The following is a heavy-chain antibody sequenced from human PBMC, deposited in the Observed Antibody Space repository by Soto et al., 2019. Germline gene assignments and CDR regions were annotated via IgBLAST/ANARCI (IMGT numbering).Heavy chain of an antibody. J-gene: IGHJ4*02. CDR1: GGSISSSSYY. Sequence: QLQLQESGPGLVKPSETLSLTCTVSGGSISSSSYYWGWIRQPPGKGLEWIGSIYYSGSTYYNPSLKSRVTISVDTSKNQFSLKLSSVTAADTAVYYCARQENDAYLGYTMVRGVLFDYWGQGTLVTVSS. CDR3: ARQENDAYLGYTMVRGVLFDY. CDR2: IYYSGST. D-gene: IGHD3-10*01. V-gene: IGHV4-39*01.